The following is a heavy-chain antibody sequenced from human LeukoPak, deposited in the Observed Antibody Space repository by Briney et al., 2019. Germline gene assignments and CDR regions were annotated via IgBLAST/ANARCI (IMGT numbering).Heavy chain of an antibody. V-gene: IGHV4-59*01. CDR3: ASHSGYDYFDY. CDR1: GGSISSYY. CDR2: IYYSGST. Sequence: SETLSLTCTVSGGSISSYYWSWIRQPPGKGLEWIGYIYYSGSTNYNPSLKSRVTISVDTSKNQFSLKLSSVTAADTAVYYCASHSGYDYFDYWGQGTLVTVSS. D-gene: IGHD5-12*01. J-gene: IGHJ4*02.